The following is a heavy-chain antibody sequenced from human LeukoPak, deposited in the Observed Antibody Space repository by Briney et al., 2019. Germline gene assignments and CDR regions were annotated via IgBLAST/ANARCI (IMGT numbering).Heavy chain of an antibody. CDR3: ARKDYYYYMDV. J-gene: IGHJ6*03. CDR2: INHSGST. Sequence: SETLSLTCAVYGGSFSGYYWSWIRQPPGKGLEWIGEINHSGSTNYNPSLKSRVTISVDTSKNQFSLKLSSVTAAGTAVYYCARKDYYYYMDVWGKGTTVTVSS. V-gene: IGHV4-34*01. CDR1: GGSFSGYY.